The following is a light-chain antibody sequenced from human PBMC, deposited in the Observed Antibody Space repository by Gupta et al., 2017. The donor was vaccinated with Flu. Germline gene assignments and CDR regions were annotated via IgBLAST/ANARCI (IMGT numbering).Light chain of an antibody. J-gene: IGKJ2*01. CDR1: QSVSTY. V-gene: IGKV3-11*01. Sequence: EIVLTQSPDILSLSPGERATLSCRASQSVSTYLAWYQKKPGQAPRLLIYDASKRATGIPARFMGSGSGTDFTLTISSLEPEDFAVDYCQKRTKEPPYTFGQGTKLEIK. CDR2: DAS. CDR3: QKRTKEPPYT.